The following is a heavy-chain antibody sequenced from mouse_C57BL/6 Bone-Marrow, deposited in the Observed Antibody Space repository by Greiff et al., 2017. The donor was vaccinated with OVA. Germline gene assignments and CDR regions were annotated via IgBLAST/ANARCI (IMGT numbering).Heavy chain of an antibody. CDR2: IYPGDGDT. J-gene: IGHJ4*01. Sequence: LEESGPELVKPGASVKISCKASGYAFSSSWMNWVKQRPGKGLEWIGRIYPGDGDTNYNGKFKGKATLTADKSSSTAYMQLSSLTSEDSAVYFCARGDYYGSNPYYAMDYWGQGTSVTVSS. CDR1: GYAFSSSW. CDR3: ARGDYYGSNPYYAMDY. V-gene: IGHV1-82*01. D-gene: IGHD1-1*01.